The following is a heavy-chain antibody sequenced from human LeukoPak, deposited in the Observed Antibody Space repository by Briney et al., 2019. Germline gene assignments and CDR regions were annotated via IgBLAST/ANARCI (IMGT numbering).Heavy chain of an antibody. D-gene: IGHD2-2*01. CDR3: ARRDGYCSSTSCPNWFDP. CDR1: GYSFTSYW. CDR2: IYPGDSDT. V-gene: IGHV5-51*01. Sequence: GESLQISCKGSGYSFTSYWIGWVRQMPGKGLEWMGIIYPGDSDTRYSPSFQGQVTISADKSISTAYLQWSSLKASDTAMYYCARRDGYCSSTSCPNWFDPWGQGTLVTVSS. J-gene: IGHJ5*02.